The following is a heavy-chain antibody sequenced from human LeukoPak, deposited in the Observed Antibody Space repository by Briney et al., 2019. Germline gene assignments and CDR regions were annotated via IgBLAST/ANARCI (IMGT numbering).Heavy chain of an antibody. D-gene: IGHD4-17*01. Sequence: GGSLRLSCAVSGFTFRSYAMHWVRQAPGKGLEWVAVISYDGSNKYYADSVKGRFTISRDNSKNTLYLQMNSLRAEDTAVYYCAKDDYGDLSVDDAFDIWGQGTMVTVSS. CDR1: GFTFRSYA. CDR2: ISYDGSNK. V-gene: IGHV3-30*04. CDR3: AKDDYGDLSVDDAFDI. J-gene: IGHJ3*02.